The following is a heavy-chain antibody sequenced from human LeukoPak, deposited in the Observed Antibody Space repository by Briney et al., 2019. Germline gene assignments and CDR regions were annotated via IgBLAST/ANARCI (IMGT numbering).Heavy chain of an antibody. Sequence: SVKVSCKASGGTFSSYAISWVRQAPGQGLEWMGGIIPIFGTANYAQKFQGRVTITADESTSTAYMELSSLRSEDTAVYYCASIGCSGGSCYDYWGQGTLVTVSS. CDR1: GGTFSSYA. CDR2: IIPIFGTA. J-gene: IGHJ4*02. CDR3: ASIGCSGGSCYDY. V-gene: IGHV1-69*13. D-gene: IGHD2-15*01.